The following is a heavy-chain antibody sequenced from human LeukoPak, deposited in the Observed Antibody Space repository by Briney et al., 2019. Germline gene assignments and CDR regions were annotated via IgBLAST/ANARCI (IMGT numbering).Heavy chain of an antibody. Sequence: GGSLRLSCAASGFTFSSYSMNWVRQAPGKGLEWVSVIYSGGSTYYADSVKGRFTISRDNSKNTLYLQMNSLRAEDTAVYYCAKDEIFEYSSSWAFQHWGQGTLVTVSS. CDR2: IYSGGST. V-gene: IGHV3-66*01. CDR1: GFTFSSYS. CDR3: AKDEIFEYSSSWAFQH. J-gene: IGHJ1*01. D-gene: IGHD6-6*01.